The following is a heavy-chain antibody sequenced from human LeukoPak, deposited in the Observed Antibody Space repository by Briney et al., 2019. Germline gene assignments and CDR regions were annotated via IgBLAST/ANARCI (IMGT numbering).Heavy chain of an antibody. J-gene: IGHJ4*02. CDR2: INHSGST. Sequence: SGTLSLTCAVYGGSFSGYYWSWIRQPPGKGLEWIGEINHSGSTNYNPSLKSRVTISVDTSKNQFSLKLSSVTAADTAVYYCARRYCSSTSCRKGFDYWGQGTLVTVSS. CDR1: GGSFSGYY. D-gene: IGHD2-2*01. CDR3: ARRYCSSTSCRKGFDY. V-gene: IGHV4-34*01.